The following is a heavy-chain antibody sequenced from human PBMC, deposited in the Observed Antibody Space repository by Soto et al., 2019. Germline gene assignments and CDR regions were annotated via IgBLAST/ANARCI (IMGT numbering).Heavy chain of an antibody. CDR2: IIPIFGTA. J-gene: IGHJ4*02. Sequence: ASVKVSCKASGGTFSSYAISWVRQAPGQGLEWMGGIIPIFGTADYAQKFQGRVTITADESTSTAYMELSSLRSEDTAVYYCARSPARSDLIMTTVVFDYWGQGAMVTVYS. CDR3: ARSPARSDLIMTTVVFDY. V-gene: IGHV1-69*13. CDR1: GGTFSSYA. D-gene: IGHD4-17*01.